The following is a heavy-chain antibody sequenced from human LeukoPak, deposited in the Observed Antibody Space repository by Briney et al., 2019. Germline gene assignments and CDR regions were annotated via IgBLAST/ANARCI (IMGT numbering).Heavy chain of an antibody. D-gene: IGHD5-18*01. Sequence: PGGSLRLSCAASGFTFGDFYMTWLHQTPGKGPEWLSYISMNGTDMDYADSVRGRFTISRDNAKDTLYLQMNSLGAEDTAIYHCAKGHTYGMIWGQGTQVTVSS. V-gene: IGHV3-11*01. CDR3: AKGHTYGMI. CDR2: ISMNGTDM. CDR1: GFTFGDFY. J-gene: IGHJ4*02.